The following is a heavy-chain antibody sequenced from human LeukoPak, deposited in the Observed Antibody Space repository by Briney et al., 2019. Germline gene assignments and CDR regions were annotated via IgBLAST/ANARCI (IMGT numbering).Heavy chain of an antibody. Sequence: GASVKVSCKASGYTFTSYYMHWVRQAPGQGLEWMGIINPSGGSTSYAQKFQGRVTMTRDMSTSTVYMELSSLRSEDTAVYYCARDIVSIAARPRGAFDYWGQGTLVTVSS. D-gene: IGHD6-6*01. J-gene: IGHJ4*02. V-gene: IGHV1-46*01. CDR1: GYTFTSYY. CDR2: INPSGGST. CDR3: ARDIVSIAARPRGAFDY.